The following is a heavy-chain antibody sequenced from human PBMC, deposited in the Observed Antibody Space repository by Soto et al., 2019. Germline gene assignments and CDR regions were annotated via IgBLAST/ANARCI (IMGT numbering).Heavy chain of an antibody. CDR3: ASGTDKGYAFDI. V-gene: IGHV1-18*01. CDR2: ISAYNGNT. Sequence: GGPVKVSCKASGYTFTSYGISWVRQAPGQGLEWMGWISAYNGNTNYAQKLQGRVTMTADTSTSTAYMELGSLRSDDTAVYYCASGTDKGYAFDIWGQGTMVTVSS. J-gene: IGHJ3*02. CDR1: GYTFTSYG.